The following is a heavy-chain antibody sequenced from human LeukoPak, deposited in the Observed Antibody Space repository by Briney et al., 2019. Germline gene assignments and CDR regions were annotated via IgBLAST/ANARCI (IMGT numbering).Heavy chain of an antibody. CDR2: INHSGST. D-gene: IGHD2-15*01. V-gene: IGHV4-34*01. CDR3: ARGFPTLGYCSGGSCYSLDY. J-gene: IGHJ4*02. CDR1: GGSFSGYY. Sequence: SETLSLTCAVYGGSFSGYYWSWIRQPPGKGLEWIGEINHSGSTNYNPSLKSRVTISVDTSKNQFSLKLSSVTAADTAVYYCARGFPTLGYCSGGSCYSLDYWGQGTLVTVSS.